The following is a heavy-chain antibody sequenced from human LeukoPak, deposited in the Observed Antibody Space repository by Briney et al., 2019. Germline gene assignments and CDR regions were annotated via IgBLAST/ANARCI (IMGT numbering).Heavy chain of an antibody. CDR3: ARVQGLTTVTTVDY. J-gene: IGHJ4*02. CDR2: ISSSSSYT. V-gene: IGHV3-11*06. Sequence: GGSLRLSCAASGFPFSDYYMSWIRQAPGKGLEGVSYISSSSSYTNYADSVKGRFTISRDNAKNSLYLQMNSLRAEDTAVYYCARVQGLTTVTTVDYWGQGTLVTVSS. CDR1: GFPFSDYY. D-gene: IGHD4-17*01.